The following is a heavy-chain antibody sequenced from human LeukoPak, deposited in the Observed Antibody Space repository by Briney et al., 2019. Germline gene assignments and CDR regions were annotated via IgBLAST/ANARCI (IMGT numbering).Heavy chain of an antibody. CDR2: INPSGGST. V-gene: IGHV1-46*03. CDR1: GYTFTSYY. CDR3: ASSGWYPNVSFDY. Sequence: GASVTVSCKASGYTFTSYYMHWVRQAPGQGIEWMGIINPSGGSTSYAQKFQGRVTMTRDTSTSTLYMELSSLRSEDTAGYYCASSGWYPNVSFDYWGQGTLVTVSS. J-gene: IGHJ4*02. D-gene: IGHD6-19*01.